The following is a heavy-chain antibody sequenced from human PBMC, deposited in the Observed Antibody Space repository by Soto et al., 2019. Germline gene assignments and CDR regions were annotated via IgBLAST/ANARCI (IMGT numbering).Heavy chain of an antibody. CDR1: GGSISSGGYY. CDR2: IYYSGST. Sequence: QVQLQESGPGLVKPSQTLSLTCTVSGGSISSGGYYWSWIRQHPGKGLEWIGYIYYSGSTYYNPSLKSRVTISVDTSKNQFSLKLSSVTAADTAVYYCARDPNDRYYYYGMDVWGQGTTVTVSS. V-gene: IGHV4-31*03. CDR3: ARDPNDRYYYYGMDV. J-gene: IGHJ6*02.